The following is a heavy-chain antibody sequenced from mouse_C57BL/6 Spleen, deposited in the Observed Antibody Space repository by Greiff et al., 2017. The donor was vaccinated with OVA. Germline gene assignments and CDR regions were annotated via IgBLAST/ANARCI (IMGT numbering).Heavy chain of an antibody. CDR3: ARRSNYWYFDV. CDR2: INPYNGGT. Sequence: VQLKQSGPVLVKPGASVKMSCKASGYTFTDYYMNWVKQSHGKSLEWIGVINPYNGGTSYNQKFKGKATLTVDKSSSTAYMELNSLTSEDSAVYYCARRSNYWYFDVWGTGTTVTVSS. V-gene: IGHV1-19*01. CDR1: GYTFTDYY. J-gene: IGHJ1*03. D-gene: IGHD2-5*01.